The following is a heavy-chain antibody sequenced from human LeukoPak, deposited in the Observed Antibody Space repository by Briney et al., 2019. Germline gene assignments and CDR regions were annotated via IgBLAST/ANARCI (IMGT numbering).Heavy chain of an antibody. CDR2: ISGSGGST. CDR3: AKEGPLYGTVPYTITD. J-gene: IGHJ4*02. D-gene: IGHD3-10*01. CDR1: GFTYISYD. Sequence: GGSLRLSCAASGFTYISYDVIWERQAPGKGLEWVSAISGSGGSTYYADSVKGRFTIAEDNSKNTLYLQMNSLRAEDTAVYYCAKEGPLYGTVPYTITDWSEGTLVTVSS. V-gene: IGHV3-23*01.